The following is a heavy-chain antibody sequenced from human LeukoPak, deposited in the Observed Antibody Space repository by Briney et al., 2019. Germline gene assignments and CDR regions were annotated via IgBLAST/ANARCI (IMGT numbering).Heavy chain of an antibody. CDR1: GFTFSSYA. Sequence: GGSLTLSCAASGFTFSSYAMSWVRQAPGKGREWVSAISGSGGSTYYADPVKGRFTISRDNSKNTLYLQMNSLRAEDTAVYYCAKDSNYDFWSGYHRGFDYWGQGTLVTVSS. CDR2: ISGSGGST. CDR3: AKDSNYDFWSGYHRGFDY. V-gene: IGHV3-23*01. J-gene: IGHJ4*02. D-gene: IGHD3-3*01.